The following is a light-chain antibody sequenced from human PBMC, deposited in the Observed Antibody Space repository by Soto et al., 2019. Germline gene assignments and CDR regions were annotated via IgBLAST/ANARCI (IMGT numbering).Light chain of an antibody. V-gene: IGKV1-5*01. Sequence: DVQMTQSPSSLSASVGDRVTITCRASQNIDIYLNWYQQKPGRPPTLLIYTTSRLQSGVPTRFSGSGSGTEFTLTISRLQPDDFATYYCQQYDSYSMTFGQGTKVDIK. J-gene: IGKJ1*01. CDR1: QNIDIY. CDR3: QQYDSYSMT. CDR2: TTS.